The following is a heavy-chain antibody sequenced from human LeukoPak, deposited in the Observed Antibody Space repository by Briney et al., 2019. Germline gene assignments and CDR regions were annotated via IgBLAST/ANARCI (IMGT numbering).Heavy chain of an antibody. CDR3: ARQSISGSSLSYFDY. Sequence: SETLSLTCTVSGGSISSYYWSWIRQPPGKGLEWIGNIYDSGSTNYNPSLKSRVTISVDTSKNQCSLKMSSVTAADTAVYYCARQSISGSSLSYFDYWGQGTLVNVSS. CDR2: IYDSGST. CDR1: GGSISSYY. J-gene: IGHJ4*02. V-gene: IGHV4-59*01. D-gene: IGHD3-22*01.